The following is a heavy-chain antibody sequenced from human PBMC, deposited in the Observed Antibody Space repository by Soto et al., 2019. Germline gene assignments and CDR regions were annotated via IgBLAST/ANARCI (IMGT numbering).Heavy chain of an antibody. CDR3: AREGYCSGGSCSHEPRGSGMDV. J-gene: IGHJ6*02. D-gene: IGHD2-15*01. CDR1: GGTFSSYA. V-gene: IGHV1-69*13. CDR2: IIPIFGTA. Sequence: ASVKVSCKASGGTFSSYAISWVRQAPGQGLEWMGGIIPIFGTANYAQKFQGRVTITADESTSTAYMELSSLRSEDTAVYYCAREGYCSGGSCSHEPRGSGMDVWGQGTTVTVSS.